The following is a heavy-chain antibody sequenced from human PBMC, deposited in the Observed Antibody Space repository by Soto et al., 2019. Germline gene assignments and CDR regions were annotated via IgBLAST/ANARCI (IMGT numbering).Heavy chain of an antibody. CDR1: GASMNSGAYY. V-gene: IGHV4-31*03. D-gene: IGHD6-13*01. CDR2: IYHNGRT. J-gene: IGHJ5*02. CDR3: ARVSATGTRWFDP. Sequence: QVQLQESGPGLVKPSQTLSLTCTVSGASMNSGAYYWSWVRQPPGKGLEWIGYIYHNGRTYNNPSLMSRVTMSLDTSKNQFSLKLNSVSAADPAVYYCARVSATGTRWFDPWGQGTLVTVSS.